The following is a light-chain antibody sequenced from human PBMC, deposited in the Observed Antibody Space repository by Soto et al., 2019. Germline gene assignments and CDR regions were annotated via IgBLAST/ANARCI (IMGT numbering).Light chain of an antibody. V-gene: IGKV3-11*01. CDR3: QQRSNWPPYT. CDR2: DAS. CDR1: QSVSSY. J-gene: IGKJ2*01. Sequence: EIVLTQSPATLSLSPGERATLSCRASQSVSSYLACYQQKPGQAPRLLIYDASNRATDIPARFSGSGSVTDFTHTISILEPEDFALYYCQQRSNWPPYTFGQGTKLEIK.